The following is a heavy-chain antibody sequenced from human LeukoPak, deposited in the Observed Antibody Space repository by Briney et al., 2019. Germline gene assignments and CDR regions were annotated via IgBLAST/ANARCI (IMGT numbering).Heavy chain of an antibody. Sequence: SETLSLTCTVSGGSISSSSYYWGWIRQPPGKGLEWIGRIYYSESTYYNPSLKSRVTLSVDTSKNQFSLRLSPVTAADTAVYYCARIQTQYFFDYWGQGTLVTVSS. D-gene: IGHD5-18*01. J-gene: IGHJ4*02. CDR3: ARIQTQYFFDY. CDR2: IYYSEST. CDR1: GGSISSSSYY. V-gene: IGHV4-39*01.